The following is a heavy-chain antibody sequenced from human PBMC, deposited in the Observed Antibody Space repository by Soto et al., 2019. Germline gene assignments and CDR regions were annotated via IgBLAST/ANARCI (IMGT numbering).Heavy chain of an antibody. D-gene: IGHD3-3*01. CDR2: SYWDDDK. J-gene: IGHJ4*02. CDR1: GFSLTTSGVG. CDR3: AHRVLRTVFGLVTTTAIYFDF. V-gene: IGHV2-5*02. Sequence: QITLNESGPTLVKPTQPLTLTCTFSGFSLTTSGVGVGWIRQSPGQSPECLALSYWDDDKRYSPSLKSRLTITKDTSKNQVVLTMANLDRADTATYYCAHRVLRTVFGLVTTTAIYFDFWGQGTPVAVSS.